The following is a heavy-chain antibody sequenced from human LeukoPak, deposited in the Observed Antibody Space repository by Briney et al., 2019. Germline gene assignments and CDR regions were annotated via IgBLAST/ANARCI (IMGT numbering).Heavy chain of an antibody. V-gene: IGHV3-30*04. J-gene: IGHJ6*03. D-gene: IGHD5-12*01. CDR1: GFTFNNYA. Sequence: GGSLRLSCAASGFTFNNYAMHWVRQAPGKGLEWVAVISYDGSNKYYADSVKGRFTIPRDNAKNSLYLQMKSLRAEDTAVYYCARGGHGNYYYYYLDVWGKGTTVTVSS. CDR3: ARGGHGNYYYYYLDV. CDR2: ISYDGSNK.